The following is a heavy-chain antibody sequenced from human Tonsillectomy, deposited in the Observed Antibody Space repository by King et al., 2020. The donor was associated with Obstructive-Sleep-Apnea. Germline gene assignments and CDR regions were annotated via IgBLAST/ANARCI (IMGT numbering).Heavy chain of an antibody. J-gene: IGHJ3*02. CDR2: ISSSSSFI. CDR1: GFTFNNYA. Sequence: VQLVESGGGLVKPGGSLRLSCAASGFTFNNYAMNWVRLVPGKGLEWVSSISSSSSFIYYADSVEGRFTISRDNAKNSLYLQMNSLRGEDTAVYFCAKDRRDQLLSNDALDIWGQGTTVTVFS. D-gene: IGHD2-2*01. CDR3: AKDRRDQLLSNDALDI. V-gene: IGHV3-21*01.